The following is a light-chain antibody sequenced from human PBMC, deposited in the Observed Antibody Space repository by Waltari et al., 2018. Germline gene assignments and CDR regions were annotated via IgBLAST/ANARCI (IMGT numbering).Light chain of an antibody. Sequence: EIVLTQSPGTLSLSPGYRATLSCRTSQSVSSRYLAWYQQKPGQSPRLLIYGVSSRTPGVPDRFSGSGSGTDFTLSISKLEPEDFAVYYCQQYSGSPPVTFGPGTKVDIK. J-gene: IGKJ3*01. V-gene: IGKV3-20*01. CDR2: GVS. CDR3: QQYSGSPPVT. CDR1: QSVSSRY.